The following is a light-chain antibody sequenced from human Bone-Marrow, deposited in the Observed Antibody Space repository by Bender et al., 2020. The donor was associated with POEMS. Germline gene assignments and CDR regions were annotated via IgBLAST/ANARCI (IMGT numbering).Light chain of an antibody. CDR3: KAWDSSTVV. Sequence: SYELTQPPSVSVSPGQTASITCSGDKLGDKYACWYQQKPGQSPVLLIYQDTRRPSGNPERFSGSNSGNTATLTISGTQAMDEADYYCKAWDSSTVVFGGGTRLAVL. V-gene: IGLV3-1*01. CDR2: QDT. CDR1: KLGDKY. J-gene: IGLJ2*01.